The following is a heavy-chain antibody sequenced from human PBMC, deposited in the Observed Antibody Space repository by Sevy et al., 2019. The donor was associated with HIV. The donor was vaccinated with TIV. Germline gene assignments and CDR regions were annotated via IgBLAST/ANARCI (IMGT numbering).Heavy chain of an antibody. J-gene: IGHJ4*02. CDR1: GGSISSSTYY. CDR3: ARLGGLRFFDWSSLNYFDY. D-gene: IGHD3-9*01. Sequence: SETLSLTCSVSGGSISSSTYYWGWIRQPPGRGLECIGSVYFTGSTYYNQSLKSRVTISVDTSKNEFFLKVNSVTAADTAVYYCARLGGLRFFDWSSLNYFDYWVQGTLVTVSS. V-gene: IGHV4-39*01. CDR2: VYFTGST.